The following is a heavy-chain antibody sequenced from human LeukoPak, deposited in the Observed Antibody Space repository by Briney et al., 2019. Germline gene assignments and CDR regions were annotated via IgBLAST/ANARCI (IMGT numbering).Heavy chain of an antibody. J-gene: IGHJ4*02. Sequence: GGSLRLSCAASGFTLSNYWMHWVRQAPGKGLEWVSVISGSGGSTYSAESVKGQFTISRDNSKNTLYLQMNSLRVEDTAVYYCAKGPRASGWTYFDYWGQGTLVTVSS. CDR2: ISGSGGST. V-gene: IGHV3-23*01. CDR1: GFTLSNYW. D-gene: IGHD6-19*01. CDR3: AKGPRASGWTYFDY.